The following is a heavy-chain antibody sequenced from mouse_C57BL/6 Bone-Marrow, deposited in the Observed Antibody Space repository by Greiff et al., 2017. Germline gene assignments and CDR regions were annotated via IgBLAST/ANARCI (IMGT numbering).Heavy chain of an antibody. V-gene: IGHV1-66*01. CDR2: IYPGSGNT. Sequence: QVQLQQSGPELVKPGASVKISCKASGYSFTSYYIHWVKQRPGQGLEWIGWIYPGSGNTKYNKKFKGKATLTADTSSSTAYTQLSSLTSEDSAVYYCARPPHYYGRAWFAYWGQGTLVTVSA. D-gene: IGHD1-1*01. CDR1: GYSFTSYY. CDR3: ARPPHYYGRAWFAY. J-gene: IGHJ3*01.